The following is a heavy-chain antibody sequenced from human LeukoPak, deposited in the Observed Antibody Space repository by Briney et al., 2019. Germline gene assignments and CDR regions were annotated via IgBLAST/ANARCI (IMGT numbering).Heavy chain of an antibody. CDR1: GGSISSYY. Sequence: PSETLSLTCTVSGGSISSYYWSWIRQPPGKGLEWIGYIYYSGSTNYNPSLKSRVTISVDTSKNQFSLKLSSVTAADTAVYYCARASFGVAGIVDYWGQGTLVTVSS. V-gene: IGHV4-59*08. CDR3: ARASFGVAGIVDY. J-gene: IGHJ4*02. CDR2: IYYSGST. D-gene: IGHD6-19*01.